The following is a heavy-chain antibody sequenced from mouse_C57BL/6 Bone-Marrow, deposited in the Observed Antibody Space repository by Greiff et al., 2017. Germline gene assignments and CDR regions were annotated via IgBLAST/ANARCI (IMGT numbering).Heavy chain of an antibody. V-gene: IGHV5-4*01. CDR1: GFTFSSYA. Sequence: EVHLVESGGGLVKPGGSLKLSCAASGFTFSSYAMSWVRQTPEKRLEWVATISDGGSYTYYPDNVKGRFTISRDNAKNNLYLQMSHLKSEDTAMYYCARVPVPWFAYWGQGTLVTVSA. CDR3: ARVPVPWFAY. CDR2: ISDGGSYT. J-gene: IGHJ3*01.